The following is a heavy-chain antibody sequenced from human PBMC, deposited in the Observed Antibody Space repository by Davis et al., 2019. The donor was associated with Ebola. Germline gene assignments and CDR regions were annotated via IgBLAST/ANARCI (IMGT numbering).Heavy chain of an antibody. CDR1: GGSFSGYY. D-gene: IGHD3-10*01. V-gene: IGHV4-34*01. J-gene: IGHJ5*02. CDR3: AREGYYYGSGSTNWFDP. Sequence: MPSETLSLTCAVYGGSFSGYYWSWIRQPPGKGLEWIGEINHSGSTNYNPSLKSRVTISVDKSKNQFSLKLSSVTAADTAVYYCAREGYYYGSGSTNWFDPWGQGTLVTVSS. CDR2: INHSGST.